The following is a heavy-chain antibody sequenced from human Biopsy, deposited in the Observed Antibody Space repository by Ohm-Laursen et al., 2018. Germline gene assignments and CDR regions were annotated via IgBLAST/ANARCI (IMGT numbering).Heavy chain of an antibody. CDR1: GFTFSNYG. V-gene: IGHV3-21*01. CDR2: ISETSSHI. Sequence: SLRLSCTASGFTFSNYGMHWIRQAPGKGLEWISYISETSSHIYDADSVRGRFTVARDIAKNSLYLQLNSLRVEDTAVYYCARDRLLYQYDSSGSDIWGQGTVVTVSS. D-gene: IGHD3-22*01. CDR3: ARDRLLYQYDSSGSDI. J-gene: IGHJ3*02.